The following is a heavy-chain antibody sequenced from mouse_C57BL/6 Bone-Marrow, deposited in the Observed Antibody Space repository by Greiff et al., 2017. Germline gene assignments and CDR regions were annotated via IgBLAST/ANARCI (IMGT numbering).Heavy chain of an antibody. V-gene: IGHV14-4*01. Sequence: EVQLQQSGAELVRPGASVKLSCTASGFNIKDDYMHWVKQRPEQGLEWIGWIDPENGDTEYASKFQGKATITADTSSNTAYLQLSSLTSEDTAVYYCGYYGNPLYWGQGTLVTVSA. CDR3: GYYGNPLY. CDR2: IDPENGDT. CDR1: GFNIKDDY. J-gene: IGHJ3*01. D-gene: IGHD2-1*01.